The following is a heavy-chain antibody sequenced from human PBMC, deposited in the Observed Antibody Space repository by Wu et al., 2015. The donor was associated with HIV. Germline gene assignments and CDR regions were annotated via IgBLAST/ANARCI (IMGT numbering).Heavy chain of an antibody. V-gene: IGHV1-18*01. CDR2: TSVYIGYT. CDR3: AATYFESRGDAFDI. CDR1: GYAFTNYD. J-gene: IGHJ3*02. Sequence: QVQLVQSGAEVKKPGASVMVSCKAFGYAFTNYDISWVRQAPGQGLEWMGSTSVYIGYTKYAQNFQGRVTMTRDTSINTAHMDLSSLRSDDTAMYYCAATYFESRGDAFDIWGPGTMVTVSS. D-gene: IGHD3-9*01.